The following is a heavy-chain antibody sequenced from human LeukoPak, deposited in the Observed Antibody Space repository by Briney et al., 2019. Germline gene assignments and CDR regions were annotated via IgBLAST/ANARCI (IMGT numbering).Heavy chain of an antibody. CDR3: AKGGDYALDY. Sequence: GGSLRLSCAASGFSESSSGIHGVRQAPGKGLDWLAFIQYDGRNKYYADSVKGRFTMSRDNSKNTLTMFLQMNSLRVEDTAVHYCAKGGDYALDYWGQGTLVTVSS. CDR2: IQYDGRNK. J-gene: IGHJ4*02. CDR1: GFSESSSG. D-gene: IGHD4-17*01. V-gene: IGHV3-30*02.